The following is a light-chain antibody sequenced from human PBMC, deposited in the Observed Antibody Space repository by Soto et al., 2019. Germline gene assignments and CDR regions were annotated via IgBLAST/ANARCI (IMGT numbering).Light chain of an antibody. J-gene: IGKJ4*01. V-gene: IGKV3-20*01. CDR3: QQYGSSPLT. Sequence: ETVLTQTPGTLSLSPGERATLSCRASQSVSSSYLTWHQQKPGQAPRLLIYGASSRATGIPDRFSGSGSGTDFPLTISRLEPEDFAVYYCQQYGSSPLTFGGGTKV. CDR2: GAS. CDR1: QSVSSSY.